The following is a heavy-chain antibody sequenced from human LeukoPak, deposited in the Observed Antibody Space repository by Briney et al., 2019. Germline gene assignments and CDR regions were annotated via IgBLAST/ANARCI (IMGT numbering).Heavy chain of an antibody. D-gene: IGHD5-24*01. CDR3: ARLALDGYNPVPFDY. CDR1: GGSISSSSYY. CDR2: IYYSGST. V-gene: IGHV4-39*01. J-gene: IGHJ4*02. Sequence: SETLSLTCTVSGGSISSSSYYWGWIRQPPGKGLEWIGSIYYSGSTYYNPSLKSRVTISVDTSKNQFSMKLSSVTAADTAVYYCARLALDGYNPVPFDYWGQGTLVT.